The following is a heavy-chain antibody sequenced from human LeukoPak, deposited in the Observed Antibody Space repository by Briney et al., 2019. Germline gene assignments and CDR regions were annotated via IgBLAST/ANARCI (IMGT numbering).Heavy chain of an antibody. CDR3: AGWDQVELTRGLRYFDY. D-gene: IGHD3-10*01. Sequence: GGSLRLSCAASGFTFSSYAMTWVRQTPGRGLECVSAISGSGGSIYYADSVKGRFTISRDNSKNTLYLQMNSLRAEDTAVYYCAGWDQVELTRGLRYFDYWGQGTLVTVSS. J-gene: IGHJ4*02. CDR2: ISGSGGSI. CDR1: GFTFSSYA. V-gene: IGHV3-23*01.